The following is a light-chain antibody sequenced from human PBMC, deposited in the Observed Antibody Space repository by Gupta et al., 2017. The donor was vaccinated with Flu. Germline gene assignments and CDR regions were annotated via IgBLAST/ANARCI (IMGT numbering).Light chain of an antibody. CDR3: QQYNSYPYT. V-gene: IGKV1-5*03. Sequence: IQMTQSLSTLSAPVGDRVTITCRASQSISSWLAWYQQKPGKAPKLLIYKASSLESGVPSRFSGSGSVTEFTLTISSLQPDDFATYYCQQYNSYPYTFGQGTKLEIK. J-gene: IGKJ2*01. CDR2: KAS. CDR1: QSISSW.